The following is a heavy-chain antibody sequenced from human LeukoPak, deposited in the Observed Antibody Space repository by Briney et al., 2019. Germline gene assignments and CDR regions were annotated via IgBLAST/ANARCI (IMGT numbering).Heavy chain of an antibody. CDR3: ARGRDNSSKNYYYYMDV. V-gene: IGHV4-34*01. J-gene: IGHJ6*03. D-gene: IGHD2-2*01. CDR1: GGSFSGYY. CDR2: SNHSGST. Sequence: PSETLSLTCAVYGGSFSGYYWSWIRQPPGKGLECIGESNHSGSTNYNPSLKSRVTISVDTSKNQFSLRLSSVTAADTAVYYCARGRDNSSKNYYYYMDVWGKGTTVTVSS.